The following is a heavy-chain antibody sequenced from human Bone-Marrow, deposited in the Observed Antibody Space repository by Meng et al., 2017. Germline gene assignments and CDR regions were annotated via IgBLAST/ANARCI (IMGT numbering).Heavy chain of an antibody. CDR1: GYTFTSYY. Sequence: ASVKVSCKASGYTFTSYYMHWVRQAPGQGLEWMGWINTNTGNPTYAQGFTGRFVFSLDTSVSTAYLQISSLKAEDTAVYYCARGGYSYGYDYYYYGMDVWGQGTTVTVS. J-gene: IGHJ6*02. CDR3: ARGGYSYGYDYYYYGMDV. V-gene: IGHV7-4-1*02. D-gene: IGHD5-18*01. CDR2: INTNTGNP.